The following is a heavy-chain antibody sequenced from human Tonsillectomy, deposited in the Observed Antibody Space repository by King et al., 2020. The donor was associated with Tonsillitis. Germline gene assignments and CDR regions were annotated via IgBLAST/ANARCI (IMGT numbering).Heavy chain of an antibody. V-gene: IGHV5-51*01. CDR3: ARGWAGGGVAEDYFQQ. Sequence: QLVQSGAEVKKPGESLKISCKGSGYSFTSYWIGWVRQMPGKGLEWMGVIYPGDSDTRYSPSFQGRVTISADKSISTAYLQWTSLKASDSAMYYCARGWAGGGVAEDYFQQWAQGTLVTVSS. CDR1: GYSFTSYW. J-gene: IGHJ1*01. CDR2: IYPGDSDT. D-gene: IGHD3-16*01.